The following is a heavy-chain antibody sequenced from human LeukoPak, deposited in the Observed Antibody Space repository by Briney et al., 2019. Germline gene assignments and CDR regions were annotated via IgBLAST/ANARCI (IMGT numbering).Heavy chain of an antibody. D-gene: IGHD2-15*01. CDR1: GFIFSNYA. CDR2: ISSDGSKI. V-gene: IGHV3-30*04. CDR3: ARGLHRRCSGGICYQPFDY. Sequence: GRSLRLSCAASGFIFSNYAMHWVRQAPGKGLEWVALISSDGSKIYYADSVKGRFTISRDNSRNTLYLQMNSLRAEDSAVYHCARGLHRRCSGGICYQPFDYWGQGTLVTVSS. J-gene: IGHJ4*02.